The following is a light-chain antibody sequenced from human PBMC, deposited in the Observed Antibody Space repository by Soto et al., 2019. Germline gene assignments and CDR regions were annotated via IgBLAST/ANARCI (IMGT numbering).Light chain of an antibody. Sequence: EIVLTQSPGTLSLSPGERATLSCRASQSVSSAYLAWYQQKPGQAPRLLIYGASSRATGIPDRFSGSGSGTDFSLTISRLQPADVAVYSCQLYGSSPGYTLGKGTKLEIK. V-gene: IGKV3-20*01. CDR3: QLYGSSPGYT. J-gene: IGKJ2*01. CDR1: QSVSSAY. CDR2: GAS.